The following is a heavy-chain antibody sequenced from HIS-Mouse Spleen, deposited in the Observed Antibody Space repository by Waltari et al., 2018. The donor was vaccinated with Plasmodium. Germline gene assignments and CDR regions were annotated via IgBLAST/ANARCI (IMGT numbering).Heavy chain of an antibody. V-gene: IGHV4-34*01. D-gene: IGHD3-10*01. CDR2: INHCGRP. Sequence: QVQLQQWGAGLLKPSETLSLTCAVYGGSFIGYYWSWIRQPPGKGLDWIGEINHCGRPNYNPSLKSRVTISVDTSKNQFSLKLSSVTAADTAVYYCASSGSGSYYYWGQGTLVTVSS. CDR3: ASSGSGSYYY. J-gene: IGHJ4*02. CDR1: GGSFIGYY.